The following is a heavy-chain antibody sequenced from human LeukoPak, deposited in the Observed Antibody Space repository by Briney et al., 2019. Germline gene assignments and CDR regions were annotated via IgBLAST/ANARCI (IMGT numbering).Heavy chain of an antibody. D-gene: IGHD3-10*01. CDR2: IRYDGSNK. CDR1: GFTFSSYG. CDR3: AKDTDKGNYYFDY. Sequence: GGSLRLSCAASGFTFSSYGMHWVRQAPGKGLEWVAFIRYDGSNKDYADSVKGRFTISRDNSENTLYLQMNSLRAEDTAVYYCAKDTDKGNYYFDYWGQGTLVTVSS. V-gene: IGHV3-30*02. J-gene: IGHJ4*02.